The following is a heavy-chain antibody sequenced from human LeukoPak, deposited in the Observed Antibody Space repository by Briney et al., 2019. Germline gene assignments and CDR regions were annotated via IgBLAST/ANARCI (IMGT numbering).Heavy chain of an antibody. V-gene: IGHV4-34*01. CDR1: GRSFSGYY. D-gene: IGHD2-2*01. Sequence: SETLSLTCAVYGRSFSGYYWSWIRQPPGKGLEWIGEINHSGSTNYNPSLKSRVTISVDTSKNQFSLKLSSVTAADTAVYHCAREYCSSTSCYFDYWGQGTLVTVSS. J-gene: IGHJ4*02. CDR2: INHSGST. CDR3: AREYCSSTSCYFDY.